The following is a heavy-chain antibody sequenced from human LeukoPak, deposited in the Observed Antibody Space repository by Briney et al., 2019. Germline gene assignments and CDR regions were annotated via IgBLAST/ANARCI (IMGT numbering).Heavy chain of an antibody. CDR1: GYTFTNHA. Sequence: ASVKVSCKASGYTFTNHAMHWVRQAPGQGLEWMGWIDTANGNTKYLQKFQGRVTITRDTSASTAYMELSSLRSEDTAVYYCASRSGSYYGIGYWGQGTLVTVSS. CDR2: IDTANGNT. CDR3: ASRSGSYYGIGY. D-gene: IGHD1-26*01. V-gene: IGHV1-3*04. J-gene: IGHJ4*02.